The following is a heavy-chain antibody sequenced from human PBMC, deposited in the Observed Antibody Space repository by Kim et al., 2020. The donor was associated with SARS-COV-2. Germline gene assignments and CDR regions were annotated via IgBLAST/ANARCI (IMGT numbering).Heavy chain of an antibody. CDR2: ISYDGTNT. Sequence: GGSLRLSCAASGFTFSDYAMHWVRQAPGKGLEWVAVISYDGTNTYYADSVKGRFTISRDNSKNTLYLQTNSLRAEDTAVYYCARDRPRGCDDASCYKPFDYWGQGTLVTVSS. CDR1: GFTFSDYA. D-gene: IGHD2-15*01. V-gene: IGHV3-30*04. CDR3: ARDRPRGCDDASCYKPFDY. J-gene: IGHJ4*02.